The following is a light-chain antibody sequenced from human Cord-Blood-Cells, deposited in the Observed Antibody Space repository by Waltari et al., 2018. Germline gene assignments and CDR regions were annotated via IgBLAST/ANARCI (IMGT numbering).Light chain of an antibody. CDR1: SSDVGGYNY. Sequence: QSALTQPASVSGSPGQSITISCTGTSSDVGGYNYVSWYQQHPGNAPKLMIYDVSKRPSGVSNRFSGSKSGNPASLTISGLQAEDEADYYCCSYAGSSTLVFGGGTKLTVL. CDR3: CSYAGSSTLV. J-gene: IGLJ3*02. CDR2: DVS. V-gene: IGLV2-23*02.